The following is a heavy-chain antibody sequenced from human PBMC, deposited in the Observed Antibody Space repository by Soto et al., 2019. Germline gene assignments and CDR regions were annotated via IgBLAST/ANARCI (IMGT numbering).Heavy chain of an antibody. CDR3: ARGNYDILTGYPPWFDP. Sequence: SETLSLTCTVSGVSISSSSYYWGWIRQPPGKGLEWIGSIYYSGSTYYNPSLKSRVTISVDTSKNQFSLKLSSVTAADTAVYYCARGNYDILTGYPPWFDPWGQGTLVTVSS. V-gene: IGHV4-39*01. CDR2: IYYSGST. D-gene: IGHD3-9*01. J-gene: IGHJ5*02. CDR1: GVSISSSSYY.